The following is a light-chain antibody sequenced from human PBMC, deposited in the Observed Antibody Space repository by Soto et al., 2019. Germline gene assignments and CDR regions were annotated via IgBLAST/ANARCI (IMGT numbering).Light chain of an antibody. CDR3: QSHDSSLSAYV. V-gene: IGLV1-40*01. CDR2: GNS. J-gene: IGLJ1*01. Sequence: QLVLTQPPSVSGAPGQRVTISCTGSSSNIGAGYDVHWYQQLPGTAPKLLIYGNSNRPSGVPDRFSGSKSGTSAPLAITGLQAEDEADFYCQSHDSSLSAYVFGTGTKLTVL. CDR1: SSNIGAGYD.